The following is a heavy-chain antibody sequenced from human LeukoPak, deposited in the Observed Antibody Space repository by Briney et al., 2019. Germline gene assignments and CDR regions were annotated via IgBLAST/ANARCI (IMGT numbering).Heavy chain of an antibody. D-gene: IGHD1-1*01. CDR3: ARWARGDGGTTFTYYFDY. J-gene: IGHJ4*02. CDR1: GYSFTSYW. CDR2: IYPGDSDT. Sequence: GESLKISCKGSGYSFTSYWIGWVRQMPGKGLEWMGIIYPGDSDTRYSPSFQGQVTISADKSISTAYLQWSSLKASDTAMYYCARWARGDGGTTFTYYFDYWGQGTLVTVSS. V-gene: IGHV5-51*01.